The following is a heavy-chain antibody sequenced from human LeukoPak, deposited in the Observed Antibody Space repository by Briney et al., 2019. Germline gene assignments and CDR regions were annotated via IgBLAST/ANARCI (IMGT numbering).Heavy chain of an antibody. CDR2: IYYSGST. V-gene: IGHV4-59*08. CDR1: GGSISSYY. CDR3: ARLSSQQLAISGNNWFDP. Sequence: SETLSLTCTVSGGSISSYYWSWIRQPPGKGLEWIGYIYYSGSTNYNPSLKSRVTISVDTSKNQFSLKLSSVTAADTAVYYCARLSSQQLAISGNNWFDPWGQGTLVTASS. J-gene: IGHJ5*02. D-gene: IGHD6-13*01.